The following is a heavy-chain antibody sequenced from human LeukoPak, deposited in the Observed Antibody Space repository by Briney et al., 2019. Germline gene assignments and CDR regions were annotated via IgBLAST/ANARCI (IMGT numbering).Heavy chain of an antibody. CDR1: GGSITSNY. V-gene: IGHV4-59*12. Sequence: PSETLSLTCTVSGGSITSNYWSWIRQPPGKGLEWIGYIYYSGSTNYNPALKSRVTISVDTSKNQFSLKLSSVAAADTAVYYCAREKGLVAQYYFDYWGQGTLVTVSS. CDR2: IYYSGST. J-gene: IGHJ4*02. D-gene: IGHD2-15*01. CDR3: AREKGLVAQYYFDY.